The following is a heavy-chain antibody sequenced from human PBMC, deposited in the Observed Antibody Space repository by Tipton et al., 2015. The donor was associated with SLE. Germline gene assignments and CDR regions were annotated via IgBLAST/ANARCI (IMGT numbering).Heavy chain of an antibody. D-gene: IGHD6-13*01. V-gene: IGHV4-4*08. Sequence: TLSLTCTVSGGSISSYYWSWIRQPPGKGLEWIGYIYTSGSTNYNPSLKSRVTISVDTSKNQFSLKLSSVTAADTAVYYCARPLYSSSWYNWFDPWGQGTLVIVSS. CDR1: GGSISSYY. J-gene: IGHJ5*02. CDR3: ARPLYSSSWYNWFDP. CDR2: IYTSGST.